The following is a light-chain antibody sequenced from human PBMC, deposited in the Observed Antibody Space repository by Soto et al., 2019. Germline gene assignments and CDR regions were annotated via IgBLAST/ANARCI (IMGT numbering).Light chain of an antibody. CDR3: QQSYSSPPT. J-gene: IGKJ1*01. Sequence: IQITQSPSSLSASVEDRVIITCRASQSISNHLNWYQQTPGKAPKLLIFAASSLQSGVPSRFSGSRSGPDFTLTISSLQAEDFITYYCQQSYSSPPTFGQGTKVDIK. V-gene: IGKV1-39*01. CDR1: QSISNH. CDR2: AAS.